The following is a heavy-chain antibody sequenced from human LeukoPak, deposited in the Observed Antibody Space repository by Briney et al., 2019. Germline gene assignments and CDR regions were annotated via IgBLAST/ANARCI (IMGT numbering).Heavy chain of an antibody. CDR3: ARDAYYYGSGAYYFDY. Sequence: SETLSLTCAVYGGSFSGYYWSWIRQPPGKGLEWIGEINHSGSTNYNPSLKSRVTMSVDTSKNQFSLKLSSVTAADTAVYYCARDAYYYGSGAYYFDYWGQGTLVTVSS. V-gene: IGHV4-34*01. CDR2: INHSGST. D-gene: IGHD3-10*01. CDR1: GGSFSGYY. J-gene: IGHJ4*02.